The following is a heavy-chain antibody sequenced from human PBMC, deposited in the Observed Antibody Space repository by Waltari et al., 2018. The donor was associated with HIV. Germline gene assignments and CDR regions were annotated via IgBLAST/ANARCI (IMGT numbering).Heavy chain of an antibody. CDR3: AREARGINWGDWYLDL. V-gene: IGHV3-30*04. D-gene: IGHD3-16*01. Sequence: QVRLVESGGGVVQPGRSLRLSSVASGFTFNNYTFHWVRQAPGKGLEWVASISSYGSNTYYADFGKGRLSVSRDNSQNIVFLQLNRLTSDDTAVYHCAREARGINWGDWYLDLWGRGTL. CDR1: GFTFNNYT. J-gene: IGHJ2*01. CDR2: ISSYGSNT.